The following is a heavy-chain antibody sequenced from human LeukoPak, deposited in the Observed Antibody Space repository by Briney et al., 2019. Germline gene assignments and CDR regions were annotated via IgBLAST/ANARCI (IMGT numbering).Heavy chain of an antibody. D-gene: IGHD3-22*01. CDR3: AHRKNYYDSSVFDY. J-gene: IGHJ4*02. V-gene: IGHV2-5*02. CDR2: IYWDDDR. Sequence: SGPTLVHPTQTLTLTCTFSGFSLHTRGGGVGWVRQPPGRALEWLSLIYWDDDRRYSPALKRRLTITKDTSKKEGGLTMTNMDPVDTATYYCAHRKNYYDSSVFDYWGQGTLVTVSS. CDR1: GFSLHTRGGG.